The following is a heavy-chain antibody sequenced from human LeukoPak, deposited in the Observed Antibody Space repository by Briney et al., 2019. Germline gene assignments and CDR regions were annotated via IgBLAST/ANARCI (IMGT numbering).Heavy chain of an antibody. Sequence: GGSLTLSCAVSGLSFSSYCMNWVRQAPGEGREWVASISSSSSTIYYADSVKGRFAISRDNAKNSLYLQMNSLRAEDTAVYYCASPERDSSGWNWFDPWGQGTLVTVSS. CDR1: GLSFSSYC. D-gene: IGHD6-19*01. CDR3: ASPERDSSGWNWFDP. CDR2: ISSSSSTI. V-gene: IGHV3-48*04. J-gene: IGHJ5*02.